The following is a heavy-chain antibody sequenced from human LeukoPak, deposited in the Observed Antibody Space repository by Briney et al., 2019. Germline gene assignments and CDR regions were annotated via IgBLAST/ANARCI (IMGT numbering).Heavy chain of an antibody. CDR3: ARVHDFWSGYSLEPWFDY. D-gene: IGHD3-3*01. Sequence: SETRSLTCTVAGGSISSSSYYWGWILQPPGKGLEGIGSIYYSGSTYYNPSLKSRVTISVDTSKNQFSLKLSSVTAADTAVYYCARVHDFWSGYSLEPWFDYWGQGTLVTVSS. CDR1: GGSISSSSYY. CDR2: IYYSGST. V-gene: IGHV4-39*07. J-gene: IGHJ4*02.